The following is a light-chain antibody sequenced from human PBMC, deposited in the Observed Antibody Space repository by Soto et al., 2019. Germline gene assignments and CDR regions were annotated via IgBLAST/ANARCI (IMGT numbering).Light chain of an antibody. Sequence: IRMTQSPSSLSASTGDRVSITCRASQGIGLFLAWYQQIPGQAPRLLMYGSSRLENGVPSRFSGSESGTEFTLTVSSLQPEDFGTYYCQQLKSYPLSFGGGTKVDIK. CDR3: QQLKSYPLS. J-gene: IGKJ4*01. CDR1: QGIGLF. V-gene: IGKV1-9*01. CDR2: GSS.